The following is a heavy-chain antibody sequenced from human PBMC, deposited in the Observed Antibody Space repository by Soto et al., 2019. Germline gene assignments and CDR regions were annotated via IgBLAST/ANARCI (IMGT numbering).Heavy chain of an antibody. CDR3: ARGKWTAAAGGLPMVYYFDY. V-gene: IGHV4-59*01. CDR2: IYYSGST. CDR1: GGSISSYY. Sequence: SETLSLTCTVSGGSISSYYWSWIRQPPGKGLEWIGYIYYSGSTNYNPSLKSRVTISVETSKNQFSLKLSSVTAADTAVYYCARGKWTAAAGGLPMVYYFDYWGQGTLVTVSS. J-gene: IGHJ4*02. D-gene: IGHD6-13*01.